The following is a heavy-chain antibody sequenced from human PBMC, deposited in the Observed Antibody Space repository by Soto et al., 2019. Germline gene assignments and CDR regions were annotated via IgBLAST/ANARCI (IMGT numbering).Heavy chain of an antibody. J-gene: IGHJ6*02. CDR3: AREGWPLLQTGMDV. CDR2: ISSSNRTI. V-gene: IGHV3-48*02. Sequence: PGGSLRLSCAASGFTFRSYSMNWVRQAPGKGLEWVSYISSSNRTINYAHSVKGRFIISRDNAKNSLYLQMHSLRDEDTAVYYCAREGWPLLQTGMDVWGQGTTVTVSS. D-gene: IGHD2-15*01. CDR1: GFTFRSYS.